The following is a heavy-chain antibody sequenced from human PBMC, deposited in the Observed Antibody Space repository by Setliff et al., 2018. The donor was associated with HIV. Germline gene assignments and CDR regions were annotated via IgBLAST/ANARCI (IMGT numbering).Heavy chain of an antibody. CDR3: ASIELAAMVPVDY. D-gene: IGHD5-18*01. J-gene: IGHJ4*02. Sequence: GGSLRLSCAASGFTVSTNYMSWVRQAPGKGLEWVSIIYTGGSTYYADSVKGRFTISRDNSKNSLFLQMNSLRAEDTAVYYCASIELAAMVPVDYWGQGTLVTVSS. V-gene: IGHV3-66*01. CDR1: GFTVSTNY. CDR2: IYTGGST.